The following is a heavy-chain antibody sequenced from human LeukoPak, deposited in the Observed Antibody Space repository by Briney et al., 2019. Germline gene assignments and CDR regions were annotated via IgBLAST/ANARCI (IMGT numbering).Heavy chain of an antibody. V-gene: IGHV4-34*01. Sequence: SETLSLTCAVYGGSFSGYYWSWIRQPPGKGLEWIGEINHNGSTNYNPSLKSRVTISVDTSKNQFSLKLSSVTAADTAVYYCARGGAGYCSGGSCYPREPYNWFDPWGQGTLVTVSS. D-gene: IGHD2-15*01. CDR1: GGSFSGYY. CDR3: ARGGAGYCSGGSCYPREPYNWFDP. CDR2: INHNGST. J-gene: IGHJ5*02.